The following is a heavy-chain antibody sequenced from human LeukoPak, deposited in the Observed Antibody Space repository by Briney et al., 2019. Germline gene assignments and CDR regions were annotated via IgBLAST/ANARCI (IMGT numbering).Heavy chain of an antibody. CDR2: IYYSGNT. CDR3: ARDWGVGGRPGYMDV. J-gene: IGHJ6*03. V-gene: IGHV4-59*01. CDR1: GGSISSYY. D-gene: IGHD6-6*01. Sequence: PSETLSLTCTVSGGSISSYYWSWIRQPPGKGLEWIGYIYYSGNTNYNPSLKSRVTILVDTSKNQASLKLSSVTAADTAVYFCARDWGVGGRPGYMDVWGKGTTVTVSS.